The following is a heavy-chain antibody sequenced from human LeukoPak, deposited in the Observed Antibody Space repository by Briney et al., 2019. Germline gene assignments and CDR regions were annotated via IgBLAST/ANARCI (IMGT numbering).Heavy chain of an antibody. CDR1: GGSISSYY. D-gene: IGHD3-22*01. CDR3: ARARVYDSSGYPY. Sequence: PSETLSLTCTVSGGSISSYYWSWIRQPPVKGLEWIGYIYYSGSTNYNPSLKSRVTISVDTSKNQFSLKLSSVTAADTAVYYCARARVYDSSGYPYWGQGTLVTVSS. V-gene: IGHV4-59*12. J-gene: IGHJ4*02. CDR2: IYYSGST.